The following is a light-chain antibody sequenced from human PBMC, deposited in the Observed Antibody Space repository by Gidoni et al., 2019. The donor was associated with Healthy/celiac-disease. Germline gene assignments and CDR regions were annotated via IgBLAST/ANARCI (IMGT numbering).Light chain of an antibody. J-gene: IGLJ2*01. CDR1: SSDVGGYNY. Sequence: QSALTQPRSVSGSPGQSVTISGTGTSSDVGGYNYVSWYQQTPVKAPKLMIYAVSPRPSGVPDRFSGSNSGNSASLTISGLHAEDAADYYCCSYAGSSRVFCGLTKLTVL. CDR2: AVS. CDR3: CSYAGSSRV. V-gene: IGLV2-11*01.